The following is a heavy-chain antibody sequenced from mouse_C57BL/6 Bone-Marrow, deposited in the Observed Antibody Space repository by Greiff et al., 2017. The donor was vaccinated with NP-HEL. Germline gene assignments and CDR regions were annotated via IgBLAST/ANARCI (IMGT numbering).Heavy chain of an antibody. J-gene: IGHJ1*03. CDR1: GYTFTNYW. D-gene: IGHD1-1*01. V-gene: IGHV1-63*01. CDR3: ARAPYYYGDWYFDV. CDR2: IYPGGGYT. Sequence: QVQLKESGAELVRPGTSVKMSCKASGYTFTNYWIGWAKQRPGHGLEWIGDIYPGGGYTNYNEKFKGKATLTADKSSSTAYMQFSSLTSEDSAIYYCARAPYYYGDWYFDVWGTGTTVTVSS.